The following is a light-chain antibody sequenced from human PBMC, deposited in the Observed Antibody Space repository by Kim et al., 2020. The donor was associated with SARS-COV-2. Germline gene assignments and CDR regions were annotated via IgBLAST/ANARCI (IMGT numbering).Light chain of an antibody. V-gene: IGLV3-19*01. Sequence: VALGQTVRITCQGVSLRSYYTTWFQQKPGQAPIVVVYGKNNRPSGIPARFSGSSSGNTASLTITGTQAGDEADYYCNSRDNNDNVLFGGGTQLTVL. CDR3: NSRDNNDNVL. J-gene: IGLJ2*01. CDR2: GKN. CDR1: SLRSYY.